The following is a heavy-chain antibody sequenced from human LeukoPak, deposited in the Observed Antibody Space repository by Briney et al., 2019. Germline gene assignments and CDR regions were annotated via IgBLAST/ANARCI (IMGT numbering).Heavy chain of an antibody. CDR1: GFTFSSCA. CDR2: ISSNGGST. J-gene: IGHJ6*03. CDR3: ARGIVVPAAIDSYYYYMDV. Sequence: PGGSLRLSCAASGFTFSSCAMHWVRQAPGKGLECVLAISSNGGSTYYANSVKGRFTISRDNSKNTLYLQMGSLRAEDMAVYYCARGIVVPAAIDSYYYYMDVWGKGTTVTVSS. D-gene: IGHD2-2*01. V-gene: IGHV3-64*01.